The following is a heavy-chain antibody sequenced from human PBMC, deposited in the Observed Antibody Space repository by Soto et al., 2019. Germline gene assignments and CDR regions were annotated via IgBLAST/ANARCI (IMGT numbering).Heavy chain of an antibody. D-gene: IGHD4-17*01. CDR2: ISSSSSTI. Sequence: EVQLVESGGGLVQPGGSLRLSCAASGFTFSSYSMNWVRQAPGKGLEWVSYISSSSSTIYYADSVKGRFTISRDNAKNSLYLQMNSRRAEDTAVYYCARSVRYGDYLNWFDPWGQGTLVTVSS. J-gene: IGHJ5*02. CDR1: GFTFSSYS. V-gene: IGHV3-48*01. CDR3: ARSVRYGDYLNWFDP.